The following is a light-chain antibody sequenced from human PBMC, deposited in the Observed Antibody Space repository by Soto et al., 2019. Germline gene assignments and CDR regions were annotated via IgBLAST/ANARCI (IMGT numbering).Light chain of an antibody. CDR3: QQYNSYSWT. CDR1: QSITSY. J-gene: IGKJ1*01. CDR2: AAS. Sequence: DIQMTQSPSSLSALVGDRVTIACRASQSITSYLNWYQQKPGKAPKLLIIAASILQSGVPSRFSGSGSGTDYTLTISSLQPDDFATYYCQQYNSYSWTFGQGTKVDI. V-gene: IGKV1-39*01.